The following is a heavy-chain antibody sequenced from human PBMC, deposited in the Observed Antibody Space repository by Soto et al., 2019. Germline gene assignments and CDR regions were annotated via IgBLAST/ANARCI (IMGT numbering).Heavy chain of an antibody. D-gene: IGHD4-17*01. Sequence: EVQLVESGGGLVQPGGSLRLSCAASGFNFRRYWMSWVRQAPGKGLEWVANIKEDGSEQYYVDSVKGRFTIFRDNAKNPLSLQMNSLRAEDTAIYYCARDPTASYGDSLLFDYWGQGTLVIVSS. CDR3: ARDPTASYGDSLLFDY. V-gene: IGHV3-7*01. J-gene: IGHJ4*02. CDR2: IKEDGSEQ. CDR1: GFNFRRYW.